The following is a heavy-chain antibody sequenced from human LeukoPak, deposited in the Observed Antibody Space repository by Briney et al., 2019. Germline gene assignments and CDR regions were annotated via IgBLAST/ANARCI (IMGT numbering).Heavy chain of an antibody. CDR1: GATFSSYA. D-gene: IGHD3-3*01. J-gene: IGHJ3*02. CDR2: IIPIFGTA. CDR3: AEGSWSGFGPNAFDI. Sequence: SVKVSCKASGATFSSYAISWVRQAPGQGLEWMGGIIPIFGTANYAQKFQGRVTITADESTSTAYMELSSLRSEDTAVYYCAEGSWSGFGPNAFDIWGQGTMVTVSS. V-gene: IGHV1-69*13.